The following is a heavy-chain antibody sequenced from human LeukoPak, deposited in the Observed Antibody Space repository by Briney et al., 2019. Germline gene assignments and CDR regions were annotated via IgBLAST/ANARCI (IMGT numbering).Heavy chain of an antibody. J-gene: IGHJ5*02. D-gene: IGHD1-1*01. CDR3: AKDSRNDRAYNWFDP. CDR2: ISGSGGST. V-gene: IGHV3-23*01. Sequence: PGGSLRLSCAASGFTFSSYAMSWVRQAPGKGLEWVSAISGSGGSTYYADSVKGRFTISRDNSKNTLYLQMNSLRAEDTAVYYCAKDSRNDRAYNWFDPWGQGTLVTVSS. CDR1: GFTFSSYA.